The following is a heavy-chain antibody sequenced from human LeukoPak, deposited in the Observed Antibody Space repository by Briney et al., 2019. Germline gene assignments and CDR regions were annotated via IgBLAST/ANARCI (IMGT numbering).Heavy chain of an antibody. J-gene: IGHJ5*02. V-gene: IGHV5-51*01. CDR2: IYPGDSDT. CDR1: GYSFTSYW. CDR3: ARLSRIAPPGDYSLGWWFDP. Sequence: GESLKISCKGSGYSFTSYWIGWVRQMPGKGLEWMGIIYPGDSDTRYSPSFQGQVTISADKSISTAYLQWSSLKASDTAMYYCARLSRIAPPGDYSLGWWFDPWGQGTLVTVSS. D-gene: IGHD4-17*01.